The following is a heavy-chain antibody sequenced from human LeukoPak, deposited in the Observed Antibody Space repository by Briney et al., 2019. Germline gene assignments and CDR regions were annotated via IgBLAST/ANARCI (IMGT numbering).Heavy chain of an antibody. D-gene: IGHD1-7*01. CDR2: ISIDGVYK. CDR1: GFSFSSQG. V-gene: IGHV3-30*03. Sequence: GGSLRLSCAASGFSFSSQGMHWVRQAPGEGLKWVAVISIDGVYKYYADSVKGRFIISRDNSKNTLYLQMNSLRRDDTAVYYCRLRTTRGEYFQHWGQGTLVTVSS. CDR3: RLRTTRGEYFQH. J-gene: IGHJ1*01.